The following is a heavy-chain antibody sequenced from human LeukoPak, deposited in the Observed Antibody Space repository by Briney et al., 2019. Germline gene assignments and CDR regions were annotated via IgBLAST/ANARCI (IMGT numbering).Heavy chain of an antibody. D-gene: IGHD3-10*01. V-gene: IGHV4-4*07. CDR2: IYTSGST. J-gene: IGHJ6*03. CDR3: GRLYNYYMDV. Sequence: SETLSLTCTVSGGSISSYYWSWIRQPAGQGLEWVGHIYTSGSTNHNPSLKSRVTMSVDTSKNQFSLKLSSVTAADTAVYYCGRLYNYYMDVWGKGTTVTVSS. CDR1: GGSISSYY.